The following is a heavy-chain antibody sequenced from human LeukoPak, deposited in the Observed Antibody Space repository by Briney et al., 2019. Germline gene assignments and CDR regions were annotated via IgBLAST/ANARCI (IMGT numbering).Heavy chain of an antibody. CDR2: ISSGSTYI. D-gene: IGHD3-3*01. V-gene: IGHV3-21*01. J-gene: IGHJ3*02. CDR1: GFSFSSYS. Sequence: PGGSLRLSCAASGFSFSSYSLNWVRQAPGKGLVWVSCISSGSTYIYYADSVKGRFTISRDNAKNSLYLQMNSLSAEDTAVYYCARETYEGAFDIGGQGTMVTVSS. CDR3: ARETYEGAFDI.